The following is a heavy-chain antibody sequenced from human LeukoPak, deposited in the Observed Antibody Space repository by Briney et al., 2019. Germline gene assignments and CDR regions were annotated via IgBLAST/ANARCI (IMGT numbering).Heavy chain of an antibody. CDR3: ARDRVSSGWFRPTASHATTVDAFDI. J-gene: IGHJ3*02. D-gene: IGHD6-19*01. CDR2: IYTSGST. CDR1: GGSISSYY. V-gene: IGHV4-4*07. Sequence: SETLSLTCTVSGGSISSYYWSWIRQPAGKGLEWIGRIYTSGSTNYNPSLKSRVTISVDTSKNQFSLKLSSVTAADTAVYYCARDRVSSGWFRPTASHATTVDAFDIWGQGTMVTVSS.